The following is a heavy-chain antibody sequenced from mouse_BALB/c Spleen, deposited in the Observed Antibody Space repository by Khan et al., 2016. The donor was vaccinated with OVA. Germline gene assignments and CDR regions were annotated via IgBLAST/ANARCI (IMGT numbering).Heavy chain of an antibody. J-gene: IGHJ1*01. CDR1: GYTFTKYG. D-gene: IGHD2-13*01. V-gene: IGHV9-3-1*01. CDR2: INTYTGEP. Sequence: QIQLVQSGPELKKPGETVKISCKASGYTFTKYGMNWVKQAPGKGLKWMGWINTYTGEPTYVDDFKGRFAFSLETSASTAYLQINDLKDEDTATXFCASGDYWYFDVWGAGTTVTVSS. CDR3: ASGDYWYFDV.